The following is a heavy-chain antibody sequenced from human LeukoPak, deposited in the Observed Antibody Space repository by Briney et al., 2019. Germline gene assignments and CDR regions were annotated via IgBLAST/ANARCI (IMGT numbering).Heavy chain of an antibody. V-gene: IGHV3-23*01. Sequence: HPGGSLRLSCAASGFTFTYYAISWFRQATGKVLESVSSISGGGSTTYSADSVKGRFTISRDNSKNTLYLQMNSLRAEDTAVYYCARDLDDYNALPPFFQHWGQGTLVTVSS. CDR2: ISGGGSTT. CDR1: GFTFTYYA. J-gene: IGHJ1*01. D-gene: IGHD5-24*01. CDR3: ARDLDDYNALPPFFQH.